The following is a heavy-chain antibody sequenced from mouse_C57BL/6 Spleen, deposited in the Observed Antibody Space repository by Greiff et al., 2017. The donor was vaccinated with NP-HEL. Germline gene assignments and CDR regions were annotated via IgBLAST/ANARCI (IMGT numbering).Heavy chain of an antibody. CDR1: GYTFTDYY. J-gene: IGHJ4*01. CDR2: INPNNGGT. V-gene: IGHV1-26*01. D-gene: IGHD1-1*01. CDR3: ARETTVVAPSMDY. Sequence: VQLQQSGPELVKPGASVKISCKASGYTFTDYYMNWVKQSHGKSLEWIGDINPNNGGTSYNQKFKGKATLTVDKSSSTAYMELRSLTSEDSAVYYCARETTVVAPSMDYWGQGTSVTVSS.